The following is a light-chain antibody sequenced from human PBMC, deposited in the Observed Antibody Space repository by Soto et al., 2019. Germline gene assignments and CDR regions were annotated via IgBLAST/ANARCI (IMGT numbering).Light chain of an antibody. CDR3: QQSYSTPWG. V-gene: IGKV1-39*01. CDR1: QSISSY. CDR2: AAS. Sequence: DIQMTQSPSSLSASVGDRVTITCRASQSISSYLNWYQQKPGKAPKLLIYAASSLQSGVPSRFSGSGSGTDFTLTISSLQPEDFATYYCQQSYSTPWGFSQGTKVEIK. J-gene: IGKJ1*01.